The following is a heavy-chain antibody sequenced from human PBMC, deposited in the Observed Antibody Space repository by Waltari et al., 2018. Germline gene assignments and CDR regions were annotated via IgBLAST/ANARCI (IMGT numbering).Heavy chain of an antibody. CDR2: ISGTSTYI. Sequence: EVQLVESGGGLVKPGGSLRLSCAAYGFTFSAYHMNWVRQAPGKGLEWVSSISGTSTYIYYADSLKGRFTISRDNAKNSLYLQMNSLRAEDTAVYYCARDVFGYYGLDVWGQGTTVTVSS. V-gene: IGHV3-21*01. J-gene: IGHJ6*02. CDR1: GFTFSAYH. CDR3: ARDVFGYYGLDV. D-gene: IGHD2-8*01.